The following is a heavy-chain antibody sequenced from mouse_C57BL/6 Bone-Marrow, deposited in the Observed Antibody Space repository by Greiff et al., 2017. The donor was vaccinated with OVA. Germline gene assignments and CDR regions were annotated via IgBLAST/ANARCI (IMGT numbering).Heavy chain of an antibody. J-gene: IGHJ3*01. V-gene: IGHV1-26*01. CDR1: GYTFTDYY. CDR2: INPNNGGT. Sequence: VQLQQSGPELVKPGASVKISCKASGYTFTDYYMNWVKQSHGKSLEWIGDINPNNGGTSYNQKFKGKATLTVDKSSSTAYMELRSLTSEDSAVYYCARYDYYFAYWGQGTLVTVSA. CDR3: ARYDYYFAY. D-gene: IGHD2-4*01.